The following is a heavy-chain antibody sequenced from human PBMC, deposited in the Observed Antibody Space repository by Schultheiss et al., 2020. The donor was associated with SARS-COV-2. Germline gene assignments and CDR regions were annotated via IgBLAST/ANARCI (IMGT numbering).Heavy chain of an antibody. CDR3: ARRSGGSKDS. V-gene: IGHV3-23*01. CDR2: ISGSGGST. D-gene: IGHD3-16*01. CDR1: GFTLNKDA. J-gene: IGHJ4*02. Sequence: GESLKISCAGSGFTLNKDAMSWVRQAPGKGLEWVSSISGSGGSTYYADSVKGRFTISRDNSKNTVYLQMNSLRADDTAVYFCARRSGGSKDSWGQGTLVTVSS.